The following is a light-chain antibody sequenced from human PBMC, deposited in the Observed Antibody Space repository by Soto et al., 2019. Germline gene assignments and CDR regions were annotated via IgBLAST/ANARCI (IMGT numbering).Light chain of an antibody. CDR1: SSDVGGYNY. CDR3: CSYAGSYTHYV. V-gene: IGLV2-11*01. Sequence: QSALTQPRSVSGSPGQSVTISCTGTSSDVGGYNYASWYQQYPGKAPKYMIDAVTKRRSGVPDRISGSNSGNTASLTISGLQSEDEADYYCCSYAGSYTHYVFGTGTKVTVL. J-gene: IGLJ1*01. CDR2: AVT.